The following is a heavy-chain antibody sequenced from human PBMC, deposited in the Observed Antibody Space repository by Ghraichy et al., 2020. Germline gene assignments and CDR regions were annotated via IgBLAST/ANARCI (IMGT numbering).Heavy chain of an antibody. J-gene: IGHJ6*02. CDR2: ISSSSSYT. V-gene: IGHV3-11*06. CDR1: GFTFSDYY. D-gene: IGHD6-6*01. Sequence: GGSLRLSCAASGFTFSDYYMSWIRQAPGKGLEWVSYISSSSSYTNYADSVKGRFTISRDNAKNSLYLQMNSLRAEDTAVYYCAREGQLVPPDYYYYYGMDVWGQVTTVTVSS. CDR3: AREGQLVPPDYYYYYGMDV.